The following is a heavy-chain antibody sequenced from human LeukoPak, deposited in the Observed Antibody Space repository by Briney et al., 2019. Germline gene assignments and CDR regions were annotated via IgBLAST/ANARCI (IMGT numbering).Heavy chain of an antibody. Sequence: GGSLRLSCVVSGLTVSNNYMTWVRQAPGKGLEWVSLIFSGGCTYYADSVKGRFTISRDSSKNTLYLQMNSLRAEDTALYYCARDPGAAAGNLWSWGQGTLVTVSS. J-gene: IGHJ5*02. CDR1: GLTVSNNY. D-gene: IGHD6-25*01. CDR2: IFSGGCT. CDR3: ARDPGAAAGNLWS. V-gene: IGHV3-66*01.